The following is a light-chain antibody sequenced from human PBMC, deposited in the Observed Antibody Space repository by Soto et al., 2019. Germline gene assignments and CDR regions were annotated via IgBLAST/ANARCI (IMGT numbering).Light chain of an antibody. J-gene: IGKJ1*01. Sequence: EIVLTQSPGTLSLSPGERATLSCRASQSVSSSYLAWYQQKPGQAPRLLIYDASTRATGIPDRFSGSGSGTDFTFIISRLEPEDFAVYYCQQYGSSPRTFGQGTKVDIK. CDR3: QQYGSSPRT. CDR2: DAS. V-gene: IGKV3-20*01. CDR1: QSVSSSY.